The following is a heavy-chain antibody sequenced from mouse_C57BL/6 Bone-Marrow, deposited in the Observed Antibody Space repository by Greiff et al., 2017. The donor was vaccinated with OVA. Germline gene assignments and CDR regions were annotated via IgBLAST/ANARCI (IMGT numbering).Heavy chain of an antibody. CDR2: IYPRSGNT. CDR1: GYTFTSYG. D-gene: IGHD2-4*01. V-gene: IGHV1-81*01. CDR3: ARGLRRAMDY. Sequence: QVQLQQSGAELARPGASVKLSCKASGYTFTSYGISWVKQRTGQGLEWIGEIYPRSGNTYYTEQFKGKATLTADKSSSTAYMELRSLTSEDAAVYFCARGLRRAMDYWGQGTSVTVSS. J-gene: IGHJ4*01.